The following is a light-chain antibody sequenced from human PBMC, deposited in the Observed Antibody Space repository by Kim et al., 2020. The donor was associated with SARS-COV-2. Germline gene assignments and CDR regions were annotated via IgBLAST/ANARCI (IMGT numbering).Light chain of an antibody. CDR1: QSFRNS. J-gene: IGKJ4*01. Sequence: LSHVEEATLSCRASQSFRNSLAWVQQKPGQAPRLLIFETSNRDTGIPARFSGSGSGTGFTLTISSLEPEDFAVYYCQQRYDWPLTFGGGTKVDIK. V-gene: IGKV3-11*01. CDR3: QQRYDWPLT. CDR2: ETS.